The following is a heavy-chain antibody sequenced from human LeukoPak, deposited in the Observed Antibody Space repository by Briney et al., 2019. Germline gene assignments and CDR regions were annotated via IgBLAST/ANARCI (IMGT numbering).Heavy chain of an antibody. D-gene: IGHD3-10*01. Sequence: GASVKVSCKASGYTFTGYYMHWVRQAPGQGLGWMGWINTNNGNTNYAQNFRDTVTMTTDTSTNTAYMELRSLRSDDTAIYYCARLLLGSQSRGFEYWGQGTLVTVSS. CDR1: GYTFTGYY. J-gene: IGHJ4*02. CDR2: INTNNGNT. V-gene: IGHV1-18*04. CDR3: ARLLLGSQSRGFEY.